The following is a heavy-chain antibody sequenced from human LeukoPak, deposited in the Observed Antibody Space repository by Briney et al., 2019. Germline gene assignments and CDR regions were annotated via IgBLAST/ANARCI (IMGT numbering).Heavy chain of an antibody. CDR2: IYHSGST. V-gene: IGHV4-4*02. Sequence: SETLSLTCAVSGGSISSSNWWSWVRQPPGKGLEWIGGIYHSGSTNYNPSLKSRVTISVDTSKNQFSLNLSSVTAADTAVYYCARVGAYYDILTGPYYYYYMDVWGKGTTVTISS. CDR3: ARVGAYYDILTGPYYYYYMDV. D-gene: IGHD3-9*01. J-gene: IGHJ6*03. CDR1: GGSISSSNW.